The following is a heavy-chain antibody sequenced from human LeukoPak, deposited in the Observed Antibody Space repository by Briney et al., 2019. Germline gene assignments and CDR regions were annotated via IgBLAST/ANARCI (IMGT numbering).Heavy chain of an antibody. CDR1: GGSISSSNW. J-gene: IGHJ5*02. D-gene: IGHD3-10*01. V-gene: IGHV4-4*02. Sequence: SETLSLTCAVSGGSISSSNWWSWVRPPPGKGLEWIGEIYHSGSANYNPSLKSRVTISVDKSKTQFSLKPSSVTAADTAVYYCARLTALVRGLEEWFDPWGQGTLVTVSS. CDR2: IYHSGSA. CDR3: ARLTALVRGLEEWFDP.